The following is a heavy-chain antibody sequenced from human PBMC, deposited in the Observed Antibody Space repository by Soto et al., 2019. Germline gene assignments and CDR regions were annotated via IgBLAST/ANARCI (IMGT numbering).Heavy chain of an antibody. CDR3: ARVLQYSGSYSTVFGRAFDI. V-gene: IGHV4-34*01. J-gene: IGHJ3*02. Sequence: SETLSLTCAVYGGSFTGYYCSWIRQPPGKGLEWIGEINHSGSTNYNPSLKSRVTISVDTSKNQFSLKLSSVTAADTAVYYCARVLQYSGSYSTVFGRAFDIWGQGTMVTVSS. CDR1: GGSFTGYY. CDR2: INHSGST. D-gene: IGHD1-26*01.